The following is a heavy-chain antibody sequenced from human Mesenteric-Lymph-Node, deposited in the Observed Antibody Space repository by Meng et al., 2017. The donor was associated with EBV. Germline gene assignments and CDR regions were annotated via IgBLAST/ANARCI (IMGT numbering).Heavy chain of an antibody. CDR2: IYHSGST. V-gene: IGHV4-4*02. D-gene: IGHD3-10*01. Sequence: QVQRQDPGPGLVKPSGTLSLTFAVSGGSIVTTNWWSWVRQPPGKGLEWIGEIYHSGSTLYNPSLKSRVTILVDKSENHFTLELTSLTAADTAVYYCARGSYYAGTPFDSWGQGTLVTVSS. CDR3: ARGSYYAGTPFDS. J-gene: IGHJ5*01. CDR1: GGSIVTTNW.